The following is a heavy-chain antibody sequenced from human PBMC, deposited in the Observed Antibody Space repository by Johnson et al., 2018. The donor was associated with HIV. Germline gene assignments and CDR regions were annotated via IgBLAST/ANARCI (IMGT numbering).Heavy chain of an antibody. J-gene: IGHJ3*02. D-gene: IGHD5/OR15-5a*01. CDR2: ISYDGHNE. CDR1: EFIFSSYS. Sequence: QVQLVESGGGVVQPGGSLRPSCAASEFIFSSYSMHWVRQAPGKGLEWVAVISYDGHNEYYADSVEGRFTVSRDNTKNTLYLQMNSLRAGDTAVYYCARGVLAFDIWGQGTMVTVSS. V-gene: IGHV3-30*14. CDR3: ARGVLAFDI.